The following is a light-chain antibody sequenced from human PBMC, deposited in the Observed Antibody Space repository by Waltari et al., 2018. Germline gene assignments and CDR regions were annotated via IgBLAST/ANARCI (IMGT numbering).Light chain of an antibody. CDR3: QQYYGAPLT. CDR1: QSLLSSSNNKNY. V-gene: IGKV4-1*01. Sequence: DIVMTQSPDSLAVSLGERATINYKSSQSLLSSSNNKNYLAWYQQRPGQPPKLLMFWASARESGVPDRFSGSGSGADFTLTIGGLQAEDVAVYYCQQYYGAPLTFGGGTKVEIK. CDR2: WAS. J-gene: IGKJ4*01.